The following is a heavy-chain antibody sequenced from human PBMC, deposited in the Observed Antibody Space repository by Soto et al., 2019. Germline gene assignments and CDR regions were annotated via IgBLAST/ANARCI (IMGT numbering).Heavy chain of an antibody. J-gene: IGHJ4*02. CDR2: IYWDDDK. D-gene: IGHD1-26*01. V-gene: IGHV2-5*02. Sequence: ITLKESGPTRVKPTQTLTLTCTFSGFSLSTSGVGVGWIRQPPGKALEWLVVIYWDDDKRYSPSLQNRLTITKDTSNNQVVLTLTNLDPVDTATYYCAHRSLSSGTYWDGGYFDYWGQGTLVTVSS. CDR3: AHRSLSSGTYWDGGYFDY. CDR1: GFSLSTSGVG.